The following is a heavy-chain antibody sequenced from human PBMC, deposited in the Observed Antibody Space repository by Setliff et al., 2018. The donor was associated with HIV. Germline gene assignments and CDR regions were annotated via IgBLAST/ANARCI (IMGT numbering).Heavy chain of an antibody. CDR3: ARSSYCSGGSCSTFAY. J-gene: IGHJ4*02. D-gene: IGHD2-15*01. CDR1: GGSISSSSYY. Sequence: PSETLSLTCTVSGGSISSSSYYWNRIRQSAGKGLEWIGRIDTSESTNYNPSLKSRVTMSVDQSENQFSLRLSSVTAADTAVYYCARSSYCSGGSCSTFAYWGQGTLVTVSS. V-gene: IGHV4-61*02. CDR2: IDTSEST.